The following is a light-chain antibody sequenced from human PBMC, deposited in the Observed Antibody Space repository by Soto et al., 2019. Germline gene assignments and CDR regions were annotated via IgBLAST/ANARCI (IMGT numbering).Light chain of an antibody. V-gene: IGLV2-14*01. CDR1: SSDVGTYNY. CDR3: SSYTSSISVI. J-gene: IGLJ2*01. CDR2: EVS. Sequence: QSVLTQPASVSGSPGQSITISCTGTSSDVGTYNYVSWYQQHPGEAPKLMIYEVSNRPSGVSNRFSGSKSGNTASLTISGLQAEDEADYYCSSYTSSISVIFGGGTKVTVL.